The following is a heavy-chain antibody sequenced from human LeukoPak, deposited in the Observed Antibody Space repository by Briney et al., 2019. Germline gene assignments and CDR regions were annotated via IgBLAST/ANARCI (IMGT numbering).Heavy chain of an antibody. CDR1: GYSFTSNW. Sequence: GDSLKISCKAPGYSFTSNWIGWVSQLPGKGLEWMKIIFPADSDTRYSPSFQGQVSISADKSISTAYLQWSSLKASDTAIYYCARQGPSDYWGQGTLVTVSS. CDR3: ARQGPSDY. CDR2: IFPADSDT. V-gene: IGHV5-51*01. J-gene: IGHJ4*02.